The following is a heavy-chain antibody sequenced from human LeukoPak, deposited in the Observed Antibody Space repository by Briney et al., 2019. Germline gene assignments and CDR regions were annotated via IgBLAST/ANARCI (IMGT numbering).Heavy chain of an antibody. CDR3: ARRASGSGSYY. V-gene: IGHV4-59*01. D-gene: IGHD3-10*01. J-gene: IGHJ4*02. CDR2: IYYSGST. Sequence: SETLSLTCTVSGGSISSYYWSWIRQPPGKGLEWIGYIYYSGSTNYNPSLKSRVTISVDTSKNQFSLKLSSVTAADTAVYYCARRASGSGSYYWGQGALVTVSS. CDR1: GGSISSYY.